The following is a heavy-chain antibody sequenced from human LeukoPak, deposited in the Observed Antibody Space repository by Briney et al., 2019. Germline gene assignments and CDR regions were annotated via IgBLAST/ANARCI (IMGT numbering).Heavy chain of an antibody. Sequence: GGSLRLSCAASGFTLSSYAMGWVRQAPGKGLEWVSGISVSGGRINYADSVKGRFTISRDNPKNTLYMQMNSLRAEDSALYFCARALGYCSGGNCYISDHWGQGILVTVSS. D-gene: IGHD2-15*01. V-gene: IGHV3-23*01. CDR2: ISVSGGRI. CDR3: ARALGYCSGGNCYISDH. CDR1: GFTLSSYA. J-gene: IGHJ4*02.